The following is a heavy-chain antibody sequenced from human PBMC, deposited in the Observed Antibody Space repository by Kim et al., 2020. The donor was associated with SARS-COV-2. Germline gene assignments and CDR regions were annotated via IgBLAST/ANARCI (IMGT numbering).Heavy chain of an antibody. J-gene: IGHJ4*02. Sequence: YHNPSLKSRVTISVDTSKNQFALKLSSVTAADMAVYYCARESRDGLSVDYWGQGTLVTVSS. CDR3: ARESRDGLSVDY. V-gene: IGHV4-31*02. D-gene: IGHD5-12*01.